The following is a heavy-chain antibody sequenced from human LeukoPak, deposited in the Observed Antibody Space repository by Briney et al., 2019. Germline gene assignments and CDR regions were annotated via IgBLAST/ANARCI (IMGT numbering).Heavy chain of an antibody. Sequence: SETLSLTCTVSGYSISSGYCWGWIRQPPGKGLGWIGSIYHSGTTYYNPSLKSRLTISLDTSKNQFSLKLSSVTATDTAVYYCARGLTPTRPYYFDYWGQGTLVTVSS. V-gene: IGHV4-38-2*02. CDR1: GYSISSGYC. CDR3: ARGLTPTRPYYFDY. J-gene: IGHJ4*02. CDR2: IYHSGTT.